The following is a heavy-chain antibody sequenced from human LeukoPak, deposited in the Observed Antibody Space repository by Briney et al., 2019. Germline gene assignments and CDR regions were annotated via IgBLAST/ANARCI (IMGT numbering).Heavy chain of an antibody. V-gene: IGHV3-21*01. CDR2: ISSSSSYI. J-gene: IGHJ3*02. D-gene: IGHD6-13*01. Sequence: PGGSLRLSCAASGFTFSSYSMNWVRQAPGKGLEWVSSISSSSSYIYYADSVKGRFTISRDNAKNSLYLQMNSLRAEDTAVYYCARGSSYSSSWYEPDAFDIWGQGTMVTVSS. CDR1: GFTFSSYS. CDR3: ARGSSYSSSWYEPDAFDI.